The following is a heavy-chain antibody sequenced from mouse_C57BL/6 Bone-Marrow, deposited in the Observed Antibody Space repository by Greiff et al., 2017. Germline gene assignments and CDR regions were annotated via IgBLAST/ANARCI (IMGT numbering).Heavy chain of an antibody. CDR3: ARRSLYILKDY. D-gene: IGHD1-1*01. Sequence: QVQLQQPGAELVMPGASVKLSCKASGYTFTSYWMHWVKQRPGQGLEWIGEIDPSDSYTNYNQKFKVKSTLTVDKSSSTAYMQLSSLTSEDSAVYYCARRSLYILKDYWGQGTSVTVSS. J-gene: IGHJ4*01. V-gene: IGHV1-69*01. CDR1: GYTFTSYW. CDR2: IDPSDSYT.